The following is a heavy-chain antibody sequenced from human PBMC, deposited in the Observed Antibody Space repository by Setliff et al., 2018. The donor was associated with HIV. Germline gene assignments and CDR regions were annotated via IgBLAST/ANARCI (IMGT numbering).Heavy chain of an antibody. Sequence: SETLSLTCTVYGGYFTTYYWSWIRQPPGKGLEWIGYIYYSGSTNYNPSLKSRVTISVDTSKNQFSLNLSSVTAADTAVYYCVRGYCSSTTCYDDYYYMDVWGKGSTVTVSS. CDR3: VRGYCSSTTCYDDYYYMDV. V-gene: IGHV4-59*01. D-gene: IGHD2-2*01. CDR2: IYYSGST. J-gene: IGHJ6*03. CDR1: GGYFTTYY.